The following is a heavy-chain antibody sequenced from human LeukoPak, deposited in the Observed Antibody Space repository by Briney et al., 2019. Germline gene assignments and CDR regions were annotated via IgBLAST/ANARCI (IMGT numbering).Heavy chain of an antibody. CDR1: GDSISSSNSY. Sequence: SETLSLTCTVSGDSISSSNSYRGWIRQPPGKGLEWNGSIYYSGSTYYNPSLQSRVTISLDTSKNQFSLKLSSVTAADTAVYYCARESYGGKSPFDYWGQGTLVTVSS. J-gene: IGHJ4*02. D-gene: IGHD4-23*01. CDR3: ARESYGGKSPFDY. V-gene: IGHV4-39*07. CDR2: IYYSGST.